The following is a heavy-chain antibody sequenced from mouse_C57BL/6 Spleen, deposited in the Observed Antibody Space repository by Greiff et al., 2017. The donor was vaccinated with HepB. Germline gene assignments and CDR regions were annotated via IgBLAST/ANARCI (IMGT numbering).Heavy chain of an antibody. CDR3: AAYSNYGVAY. D-gene: IGHD2-5*01. J-gene: IGHJ3*01. CDR1: GYAFSSSW. CDR2: IYPGDGDT. V-gene: IGHV1-82*01. Sequence: QVQLQQSGPELVKPGASVKISCKASGYAFSSSWMNWVKQRPGKGLEWIGRIYPGDGDTNYNGKFKGKATLTADKSSSTAYMQLSSLTSEDSAVYFCAAYSNYGVAYWGQGTLVTVSA.